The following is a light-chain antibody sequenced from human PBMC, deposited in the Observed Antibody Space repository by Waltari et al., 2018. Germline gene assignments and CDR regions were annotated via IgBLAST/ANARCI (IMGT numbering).Light chain of an antibody. CDR3: QQYYDTPYT. CDR2: WAS. J-gene: IGKJ2*01. V-gene: IGKV4-1*01. CDR1: QSLLYTSNNKNY. Sequence: DIVMTQSPDSLAVSLGERATISCKFSQSLLYTSNNKNYLAWYQHKTGQPPKLLIYWASTRESGVAERVSGSWSRTDVSRAITSLQAEDVAVYYGQQYYDTPYTVGQGTRLDIK.